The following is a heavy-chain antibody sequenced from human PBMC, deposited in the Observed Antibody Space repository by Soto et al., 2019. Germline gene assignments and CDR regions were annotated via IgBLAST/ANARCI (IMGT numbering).Heavy chain of an antibody. V-gene: IGHV1-8*01. CDR1: GYTFTSYD. CDR3: ARGPMVQGVIILHWLDP. CDR2: MNPNSGNT. D-gene: IGHD3-10*01. J-gene: IGHJ5*02. Sequence: ASVKVSCKASGYTFTSYDINWVRQATGQGFEWMGWMNPNSGNTGYAQKFQGRVTMTRDTSITTAYMELSSLRSEDTAVYYCARGPMVQGVIILHWLDPWGQGTLVTVSS.